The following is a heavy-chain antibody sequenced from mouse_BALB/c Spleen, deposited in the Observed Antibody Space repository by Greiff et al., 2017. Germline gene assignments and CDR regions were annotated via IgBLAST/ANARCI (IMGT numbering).Heavy chain of an antibody. Sequence: VQLQQSGPELVKPGASVKISCKASGYSFTGYYMHWVKQSHVKSLEWIGRINPYNGATSYNQNFKDKASLTVDKSSSTAYMELHSLTSEDSAVYYCARGPTMITTNDAMDYWGQGTSVTVSS. CDR1: GYSFTGYY. D-gene: IGHD2-4*01. CDR3: ARGPTMITTNDAMDY. CDR2: INPYNGAT. J-gene: IGHJ4*01. V-gene: IGHV1-31*01.